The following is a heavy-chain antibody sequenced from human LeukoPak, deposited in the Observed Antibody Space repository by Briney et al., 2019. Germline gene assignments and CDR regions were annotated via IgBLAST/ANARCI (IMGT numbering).Heavy chain of an antibody. Sequence: PGGSLRLSCAASGFTFSSYNMNWVRQAPGKGLEWVSYITSSSSTIYYADSVKGRFTISRDNAKNSLYLQMNSLRDEDTAVYYCARAGDIVVVTGAFDIWGQGTMVTVSS. D-gene: IGHD2-15*01. CDR3: ARAGDIVVVTGAFDI. CDR2: ITSSSSTI. CDR1: GFTFSSYN. V-gene: IGHV3-48*02. J-gene: IGHJ3*02.